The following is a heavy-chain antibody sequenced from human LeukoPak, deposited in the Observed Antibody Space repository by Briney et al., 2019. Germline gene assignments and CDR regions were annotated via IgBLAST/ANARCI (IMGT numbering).Heavy chain of an antibody. J-gene: IGHJ4*02. Sequence: GESLKISCKGSGYSFSNYWIAWVRQMPGKGLEWMGIIYPGDSDTRYSPSFQGQVTISADKSISPAYLQWSSLKASDTAMYYCARNTGPYYDILTGLYYFDYWGQGTLVTVSS. CDR3: ARNTGPYYDILTGLYYFDY. V-gene: IGHV5-51*01. CDR2: IYPGDSDT. CDR1: GYSFSNYW. D-gene: IGHD3-9*01.